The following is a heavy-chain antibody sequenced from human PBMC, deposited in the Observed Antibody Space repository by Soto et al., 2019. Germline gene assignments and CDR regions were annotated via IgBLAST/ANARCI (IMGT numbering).Heavy chain of an antibody. D-gene: IGHD1-1*01. V-gene: IGHV5-10-1*04. CDR3: ASYSTTGTTGGVDY. CDR2: IDPSDSST. Sequence: GESLKISCKGSGFRFTSYWISWVRQMPGKGLEWMGRIDPSDSSTNYSPSFQGQVTISADKSISTAYLQWSSLKASDTAMYYCASYSTTGTTGGVDYWGQGTLVTVSS. CDR1: GFRFTSYW. J-gene: IGHJ4*02.